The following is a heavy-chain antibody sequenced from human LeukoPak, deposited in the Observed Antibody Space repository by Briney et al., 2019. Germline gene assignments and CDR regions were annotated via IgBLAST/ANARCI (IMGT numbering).Heavy chain of an antibody. CDR1: GGSIISYY. D-gene: IGHD7-27*01. Sequence: PSETLSLTCTVSGGSIISYYWAWIRQPPGKGLEWIGSMYHTGSTYHNPSLKSRVTISVDTSNNLFSLNLFSVTAADTAVYYCAKHENWGGPDYWGQGTLVTVSS. CDR2: MYHTGST. CDR3: AKHENWGGPDY. V-gene: IGHV4-39*01. J-gene: IGHJ4*02.